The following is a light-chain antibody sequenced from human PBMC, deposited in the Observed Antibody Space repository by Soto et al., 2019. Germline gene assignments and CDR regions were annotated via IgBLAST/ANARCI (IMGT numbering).Light chain of an antibody. CDR1: QSISSW. CDR2: DAS. CDR3: QHYNSYWT. V-gene: IGKV1-5*01. J-gene: IGKJ1*01. Sequence: DIQMTQSPSTLSASVGDRVTITCRASQSISSWLAWYQQKPGKAPKLLIYDASSLESGVPSRFSGSGSGTEFTLTISSLQPDDFATYYCQHYNSYWTVGQGTKVDIK.